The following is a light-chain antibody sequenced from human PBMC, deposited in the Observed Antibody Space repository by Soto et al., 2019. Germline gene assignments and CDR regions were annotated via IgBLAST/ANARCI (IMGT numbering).Light chain of an antibody. CDR2: EVN. V-gene: IGLV2-8*01. Sequence: ALTHPPPTPAYPGQSVTISCTGTNNDIGGYTYVSWYQQLPGKAPKLMIYEVNKRPSGSPDRFSGSKSGNTASLPVSGLLPEDEAESFCSSYSRSINYVFGSGSKVTVL. CDR1: NNDIGGYTY. J-gene: IGLJ1*01. CDR3: SSYSRSINYV.